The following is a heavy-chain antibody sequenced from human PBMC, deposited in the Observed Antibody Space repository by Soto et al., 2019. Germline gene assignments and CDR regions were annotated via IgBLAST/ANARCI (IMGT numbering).Heavy chain of an antibody. CDR3: ARKHSLDYIRWGLDP. J-gene: IGHJ5*02. CDR1: GYPFSDNQ. Sequence: ASVKVSCKASGYPFSDNQIHWLRRAPGQGLEWMGRINPKTDDTNYAQKFQGRVTMTRDTSIHTAYLELTGLTSDDTATYYCARKHSLDYIRWGLDPWGQGTLVTVSS. CDR2: INPKTDDT. D-gene: IGHD4-4*01. V-gene: IGHV1-2*02.